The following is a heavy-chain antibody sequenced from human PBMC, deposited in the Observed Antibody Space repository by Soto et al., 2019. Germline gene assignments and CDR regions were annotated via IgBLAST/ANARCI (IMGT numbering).Heavy chain of an antibody. CDR1: GGSISRGDYY. Sequence: QVQLQESGPGLVKPSQTLSLTCTVSGGSISRGDYYWSWIRQPPGKGLEWIAYMYKSGITYYNPSLKSRVSMSIDASKNHFSLKLNSVTAADTAMYFCARDHKDWGRGTLVTVSS. CDR2: MYKSGIT. V-gene: IGHV4-30-4*01. CDR3: ARDHKD. J-gene: IGHJ4*02.